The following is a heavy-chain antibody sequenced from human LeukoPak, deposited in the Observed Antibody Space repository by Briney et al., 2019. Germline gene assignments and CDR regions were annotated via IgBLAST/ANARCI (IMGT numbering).Heavy chain of an antibody. D-gene: IGHD3-22*01. CDR2: INHSGST. CDR1: GGSFSGYY. J-gene: IGHJ6*02. Sequence: SETLSLTCAVYGGSFSGYYWSWIRQPPGKGLEWIGEINHSGSTNYNPSLKSRVTISVDTSKNQFSLKLSSVTAADTAVYYCARLSYYYDSSGYYGGSYGMDVWGQGTTVTVSS. V-gene: IGHV4-34*01. CDR3: ARLSYYYDSSGYYGGSYGMDV.